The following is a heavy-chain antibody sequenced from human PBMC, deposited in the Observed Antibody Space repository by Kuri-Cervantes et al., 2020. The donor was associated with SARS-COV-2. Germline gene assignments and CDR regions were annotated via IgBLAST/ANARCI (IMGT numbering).Heavy chain of an antibody. Sequence: GESLKISCAASGITFSNYGMHWVRQAPGKGLEWVAVISYDGSNKYYADSVKGRFTISRDKSKNTLYLQMNSLRAEDTAVYYCARESIAANLGAFDIWGQGTMVTVSS. J-gene: IGHJ3*02. CDR3: ARESIAANLGAFDI. V-gene: IGHV3-30*03. D-gene: IGHD6-6*01. CDR1: GITFSNYG. CDR2: ISYDGSNK.